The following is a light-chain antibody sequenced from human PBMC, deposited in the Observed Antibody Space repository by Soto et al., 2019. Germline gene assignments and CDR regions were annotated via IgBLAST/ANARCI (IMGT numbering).Light chain of an antibody. CDR3: QQYGSSLLT. Sequence: EIVLTQSPAPLSLSPGERATLSCRASQSVSSYLAWYQQKPGQAPRLLIYGASSRATGIPDRFSGSGSGTDFTLTISRLEPEDFAVYYCQQYGSSLLTFGGGTKVDLK. V-gene: IGKV3-20*01. CDR2: GAS. CDR1: QSVSSY. J-gene: IGKJ4*01.